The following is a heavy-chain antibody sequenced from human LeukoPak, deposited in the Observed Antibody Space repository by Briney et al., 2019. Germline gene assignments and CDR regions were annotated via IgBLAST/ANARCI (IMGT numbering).Heavy chain of an antibody. CDR2: INPSGSST. V-gene: IGHV1-46*01. D-gene: IGHD4-11*01. CDR1: GYTFTSYY. CDR3: ARARRPYSNRLNWFDP. J-gene: IGHJ5*02. Sequence: ASVKVSCKASGYTFTSYYLHWVRQAPGQGLEWMGLINPSGSSTSNTQKFQGRVTMTRDTSTSTVYMELSSLRSEDTAVYYCARARRPYSNRLNWFDPWGQGTLVTVSS.